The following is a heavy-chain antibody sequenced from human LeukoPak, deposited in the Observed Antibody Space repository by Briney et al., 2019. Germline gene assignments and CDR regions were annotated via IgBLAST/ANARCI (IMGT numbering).Heavy chain of an antibody. V-gene: IGHV3-23*01. Sequence: PGGSLRLSCAASGFTFSSYAMSWVRQAPGKGLEWVSAISGSGGSTYYADSVKGRFTISRDNSKNTLYLQMNSLRAEDTAVYYCAKDAGRRQYSSSWYPSYWGQGTLVTVSS. J-gene: IGHJ4*02. CDR2: ISGSGGST. D-gene: IGHD6-13*01. CDR1: GFTFSSYA. CDR3: AKDAGRRQYSSSWYPSY.